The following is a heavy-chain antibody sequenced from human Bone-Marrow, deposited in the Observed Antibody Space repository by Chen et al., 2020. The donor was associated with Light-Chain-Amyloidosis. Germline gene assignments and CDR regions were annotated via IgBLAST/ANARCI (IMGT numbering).Heavy chain of an antibody. V-gene: IGHV3-23*04. CDR3: AKDRCTSISCSDFDY. D-gene: IGHD2-2*01. CDR2: ARGGDGPT. Sequence: VQLVESGGGLVQPGGSLRLSCVGPGFTFSNYAMTWGRQAPGKGLEWVAVARGGDGPTYYADSVGGRFTIYRDNSKNTLYLQMNSLRAEDTAVYYCAKDRCTSISCSDFDYWGQGTLVTVSS. CDR1: GFTFSNYA. J-gene: IGHJ4*02.